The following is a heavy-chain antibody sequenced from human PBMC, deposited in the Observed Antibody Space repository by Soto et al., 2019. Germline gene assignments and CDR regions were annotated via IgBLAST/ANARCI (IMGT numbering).Heavy chain of an antibody. CDR1: GGTFSSYA. D-gene: IGHD3-10*01. CDR3: ARGHLPYGSGSYPAFYYFDY. CDR2: IIPIFGTA. J-gene: IGHJ4*02. V-gene: IGHV1-69*13. Sequence: ASVKVSCKASGGTFSSYAISWVRHAPGQGLEWMGGIIPIFGTANYAQKFQGRVTITADESTSTAYMELSSLRSEDTAVYYCARGHLPYGSGSYPAFYYFDYWGQGTLVTVSS.